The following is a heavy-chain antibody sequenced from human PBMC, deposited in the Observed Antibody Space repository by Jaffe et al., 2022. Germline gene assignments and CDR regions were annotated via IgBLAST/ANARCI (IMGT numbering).Heavy chain of an antibody. J-gene: IGHJ6*03. D-gene: IGHD6-19*01. CDR3: TRSKYSSGHPYYYYYYMDV. CDR2: IRSKAYGGTT. Sequence: EVQLVESGGGLVQPGRSLRLSCTASGFTFGDYAMSWVRQAPGKGLEWVGFIRSKAYGGTTEYAASVKGRFTISRDDSKSIAYLQMNSLKTEDTAVYYCTRSKYSSGHPYYYYYYMDVWGKGTTVTVSS. CDR1: GFTFGDYA. V-gene: IGHV3-49*04.